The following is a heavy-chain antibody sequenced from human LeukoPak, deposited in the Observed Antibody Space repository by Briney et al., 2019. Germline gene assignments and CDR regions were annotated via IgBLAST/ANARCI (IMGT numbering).Heavy chain of an antibody. Sequence: GGSLRLSCAASGFTFSTYSMNWVRQAPGKGLEWVGRTRNKANSYTTDYAASVKGRFTISRDDSKNSLYLQMNSLKTEDTAVYFCARETQGSGWYGVFYYFDYWGQGTLVTVSS. V-gene: IGHV3-72*01. D-gene: IGHD6-19*01. CDR1: GFTFSTYS. J-gene: IGHJ4*02. CDR3: ARETQGSGWYGVFYYFDY. CDR2: TRNKANSYTT.